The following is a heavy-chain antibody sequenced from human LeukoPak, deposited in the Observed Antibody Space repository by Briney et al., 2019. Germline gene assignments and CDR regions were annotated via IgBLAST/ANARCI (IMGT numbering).Heavy chain of an antibody. CDR1: GFTFSDYY. V-gene: IGHV3-66*02. D-gene: IGHD3-3*01. CDR3: ARDNFWSGYYGY. Sequence: GGSLRLSCAASGFTFSDYYMNWVRQAPGKGLEWVSVIYSGGSTYYADSVKGRFTISRDNSKNTLYLQMNSLRPEDTAVYYCARDNFWSGYYGYWGQRTLVTVSS. CDR2: IYSGGST. J-gene: IGHJ4*02.